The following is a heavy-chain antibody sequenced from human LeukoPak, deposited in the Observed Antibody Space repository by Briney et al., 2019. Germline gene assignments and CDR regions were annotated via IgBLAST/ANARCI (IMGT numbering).Heavy chain of an antibody. CDR2: IHYSGST. V-gene: IGHV4-59*08. Sequence: SETLSLTCTVSGGSISGYYWSWIRQPPGKGLEWIAYIHYSGSTNYNPPLKSRLTISVDTSKNQLSLKLKSMTDADTAVYYCARHGQNDGYPLDYWGQGTLVSVSS. CDR3: ARHGQNDGYPLDY. J-gene: IGHJ4*02. D-gene: IGHD5-24*01. CDR1: GGSISGYY.